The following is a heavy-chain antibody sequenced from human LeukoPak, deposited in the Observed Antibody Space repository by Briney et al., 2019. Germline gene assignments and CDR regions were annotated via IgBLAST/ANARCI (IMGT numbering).Heavy chain of an antibody. CDR2: IYHSGST. CDR3: ARYPVGAPYDY. D-gene: IGHD1-26*01. V-gene: IGHV4-30-2*01. J-gene: IGHJ4*02. CDR1: GGSISSGGYY. Sequence: SQTLSLTCTVSGGSISSGGYYWSWIRQPPGKGLEWIGYIYHSGSTYYNPSLKSRVTISVDRSKNQFSLKLSSVTAADTAVYYCARYPVGAPYDYWGQGTLVTVSS.